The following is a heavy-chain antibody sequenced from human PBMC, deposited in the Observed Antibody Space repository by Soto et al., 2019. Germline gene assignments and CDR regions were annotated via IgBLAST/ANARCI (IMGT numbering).Heavy chain of an antibody. V-gene: IGHV4-4*07. J-gene: IGHJ5*02. Sequence: SETLSLTCTVSGASISGFHWSWIRKSAGKGLEWIGRIYATGTTDYNPSLKSRVMMSVDTSKKQFSLKLRSVTAADTAVYYCVRDGTKTLRDWFDPWGQGISVTVSS. CDR3: VRDGTKTLRDWFDP. CDR2: IYATGTT. D-gene: IGHD1-1*01. CDR1: GASISGFH.